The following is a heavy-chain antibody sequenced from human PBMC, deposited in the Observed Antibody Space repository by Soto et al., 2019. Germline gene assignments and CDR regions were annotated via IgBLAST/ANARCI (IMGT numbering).Heavy chain of an antibody. CDR1: GGSFSGYY. J-gene: IGHJ4*02. Sequence: PSNPVSLTIAVSGGSFSGYYWSWIRQPPGKGLEWIGEINHSGSTNYNPSLKSRVTISVDTSKNQFSLKLSSVTAADTAVYYCARVTPPTGGNKIIFEDWGQGSRVTVSS. D-gene: IGHD7-27*01. V-gene: IGHV4-34*01. CDR3: ARVTPPTGGNKIIFED. CDR2: INHSGST.